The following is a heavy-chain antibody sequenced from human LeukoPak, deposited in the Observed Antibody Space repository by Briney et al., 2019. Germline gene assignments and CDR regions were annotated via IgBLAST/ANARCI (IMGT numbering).Heavy chain of an antibody. Sequence: SETLSLTCAVYGGSFSGYYWSWIRQPPGKGLEWIGEINHSGSTNYNPSLKSRVTISVDRSKNQFSLKLSSVTAADTAVYYCARARYCSSTSCYKDGMDVWGQGTTVTVSS. D-gene: IGHD2-2*02. CDR2: INHSGST. CDR3: ARARYCSSTSCYKDGMDV. J-gene: IGHJ6*02. V-gene: IGHV4-34*01. CDR1: GGSFSGYY.